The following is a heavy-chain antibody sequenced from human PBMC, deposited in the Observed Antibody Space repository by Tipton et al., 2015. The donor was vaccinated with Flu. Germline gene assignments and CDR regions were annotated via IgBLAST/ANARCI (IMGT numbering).Heavy chain of an antibody. CDR3: ARGQGNSGWRYFDY. J-gene: IGHJ4*02. V-gene: IGHV4-59*01. D-gene: IGHD6-19*01. Sequence: TLSLTCSVSGGSINSSYWSWIRQSPGKGLEWIGNIQYSGHTNYNPSLKSRVTIAVDTSKNQFSLQLSSVAAADTAVYYCARGQGNSGWRYFDYWGQGTLVTVSS. CDR1: GGSINSSY. CDR2: IQYSGHT.